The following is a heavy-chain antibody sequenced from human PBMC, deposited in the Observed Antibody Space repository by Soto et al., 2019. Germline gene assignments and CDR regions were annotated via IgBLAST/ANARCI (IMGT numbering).Heavy chain of an antibody. CDR1: GYEFWGHW. CDR2: IYPDDSQT. CDR3: ARLNAPREPLDPYFDY. Sequence: GAEVKKPGESLKISCKGSGYEFWGHWIVWVRQVPGKGLEWMGIIYPDDSQTRYSPSFQGQVTFSADKSINTAYLQWSRLKASDSAMYYCARLNAPREPLDPYFDYWGQGTLVTVSS. V-gene: IGHV5-51*01. J-gene: IGHJ4*02. D-gene: IGHD1-26*01.